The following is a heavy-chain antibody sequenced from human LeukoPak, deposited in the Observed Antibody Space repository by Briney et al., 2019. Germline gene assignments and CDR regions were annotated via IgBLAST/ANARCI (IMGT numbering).Heavy chain of an antibody. Sequence: GGSLRLSCAASGFTFSIYWMSWVRQAPGKGLEWAANINQDGSEKYYVDSVEGRFTISKDNAKNSLYLQMNSLRAEDTAVYYCARDLAVAGTMFDYWGQGTLVTVSS. CDR2: INQDGSEK. CDR1: GFTFSIYW. V-gene: IGHV3-7*01. J-gene: IGHJ4*02. CDR3: ARDLAVAGTMFDY. D-gene: IGHD6-19*01.